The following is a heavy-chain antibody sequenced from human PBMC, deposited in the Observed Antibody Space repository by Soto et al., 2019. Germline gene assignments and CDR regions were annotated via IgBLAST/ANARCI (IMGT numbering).Heavy chain of an antibody. CDR2: IYYSGST. CDR3: TRAAHYSSPFRWFDP. D-gene: IGHD6-13*01. V-gene: IGHV4-31*03. J-gene: IGHJ5*02. CDR1: GGSISSGGYF. Sequence: SETLSLTCTDSGGSISSGGYFWSWIRQHPGKGLEWIGYIYYSGSTCYNPSLKSRVTISVDTSKNQFSLKLSSVTAADTAVYYCTRAAHYSSPFRWFDPWGQGTLVTVSS.